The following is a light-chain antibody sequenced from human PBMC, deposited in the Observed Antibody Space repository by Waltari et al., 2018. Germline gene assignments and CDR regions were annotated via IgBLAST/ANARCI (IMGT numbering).Light chain of an antibody. CDR3: QQYKGLWT. CDR1: QSISSW. CDR2: KAS. V-gene: IGKV1-5*03. Sequence: DIQMTLSPSTLSASVGDRVTITCRASQSISSWLAWYQQKPGKAPKLLIYKASSLESGVPSRFSGSGSGTEFTLTISSLQPDDFATYYCQQYKGLWTFGQGTKVEIK. J-gene: IGKJ1*01.